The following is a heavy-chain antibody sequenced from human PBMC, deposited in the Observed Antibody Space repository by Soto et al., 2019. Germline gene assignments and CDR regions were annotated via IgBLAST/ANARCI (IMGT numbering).Heavy chain of an antibody. V-gene: IGHV4-39*01. CDR3: APLSVSLSGPYGIHV. CDR2: MFYSGLT. J-gene: IGHJ6*02. D-gene: IGHD2-15*01. Sequence: SETLSLTCSVSGYSVTSSDYYWAWIRQPPGKGLEWIGSMFYSGLTYYNPPLKSRVTLSVDTSKNQFSVRLNSVTAADTAVYYCAPLSVSLSGPYGIHVWGQGTTVTVYS. CDR1: GYSVTSSDYY.